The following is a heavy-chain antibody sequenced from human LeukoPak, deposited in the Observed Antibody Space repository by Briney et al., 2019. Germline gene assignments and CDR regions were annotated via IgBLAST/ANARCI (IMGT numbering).Heavy chain of an antibody. Sequence: SVKVSCKASGGTFSSYAISWVRQAPGQGLEWMGGIIPIFGTANYAQKLQGRVTMTTDTSTSTAYMELRSLRSDDTAVYYCARLPASHQGFDPWGQGTLVTVSS. CDR1: GGTFSSYA. CDR2: IIPIFGTA. V-gene: IGHV1-69*05. CDR3: ARLPASHQGFDP. D-gene: IGHD6-6*01. J-gene: IGHJ5*02.